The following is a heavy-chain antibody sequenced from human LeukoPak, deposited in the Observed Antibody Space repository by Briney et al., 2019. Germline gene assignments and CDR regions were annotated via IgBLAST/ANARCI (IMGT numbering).Heavy chain of an antibody. Sequence: PGGSLRLSCAASGFTVSSNYMSWVRQAPGKGLEWVSVIYSGGSTYYADSVKGRFTISRDNSKNTLYLQMNSLRAEDTAVYYCAKVPRGHYFDYWGQGTLVTVSS. V-gene: IGHV3-53*01. D-gene: IGHD3/OR15-3a*01. CDR1: GFTVSSNY. J-gene: IGHJ4*02. CDR3: AKVPRGHYFDY. CDR2: IYSGGST.